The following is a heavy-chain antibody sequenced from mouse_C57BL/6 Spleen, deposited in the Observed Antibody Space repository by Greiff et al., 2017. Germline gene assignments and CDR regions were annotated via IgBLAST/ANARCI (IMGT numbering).Heavy chain of an antibody. D-gene: IGHD1-1*01. V-gene: IGHV14-3*01. Sequence: EVQLVESVAELVRPGASVKLSCTASGFNIKNTYMHWVKQRPEQGLEWIGRIDPANGNTKYAPKFKGKATITADPSSNTAYLQLSSLTSEDTAIYYCARSENYGSSYWYFDVWGTGTTVTVSS. J-gene: IGHJ1*03. CDR3: ARSENYGSSYWYFDV. CDR1: GFNIKNTY. CDR2: IDPANGNT.